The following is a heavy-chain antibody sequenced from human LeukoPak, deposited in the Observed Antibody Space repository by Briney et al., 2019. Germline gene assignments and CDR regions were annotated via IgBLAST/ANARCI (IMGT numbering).Heavy chain of an antibody. J-gene: IGHJ4*02. V-gene: IGHV4-39*01. CDR1: GGSISSSSYY. CDR3: ARTHWGSSWYYFDD. D-gene: IGHD6-13*01. CDR2: IYYSGST. Sequence: PSETLSLTCTVSGGSISSSSYYWGWIRHPPGKGLEWIGSIYYSGSTYYNPSLKSRVTISVDTSKNQFSLKLSSVTAADTAVYYCARTHWGSSWYYFDDWGQGTLVTVSS.